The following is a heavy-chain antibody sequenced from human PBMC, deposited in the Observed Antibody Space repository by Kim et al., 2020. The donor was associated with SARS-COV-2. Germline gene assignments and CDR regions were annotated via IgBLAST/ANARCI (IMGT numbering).Heavy chain of an antibody. D-gene: IGHD6-19*01. Sequence: GGSPRLSCEVSGFTFNDYWMHWVRQAPGKGLVWVSRINSDGSSRSYADSVKGRFTISRDNAKNTVYLQMNSLRAEDTAVYYCARALAVAGTGGYYWGQGT. CDR2: INSDGSSR. CDR3: ARALAVAGTGGYY. CDR1: GFTFNDYW. V-gene: IGHV3-74*01. J-gene: IGHJ4*02.